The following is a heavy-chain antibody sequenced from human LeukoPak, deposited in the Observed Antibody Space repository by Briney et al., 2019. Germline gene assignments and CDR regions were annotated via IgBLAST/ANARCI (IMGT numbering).Heavy chain of an antibody. Sequence: ASVKVSCKTSGYIFTGYYVHWVRQAPGQGLEWMGWMNPNSGNTGCAQKFQGRVTITRNTSISTAYMELSSLRSEDTAVYYCARDVIIAAAGTAYYYYMDVWGKGTTVTVSS. D-gene: IGHD6-13*01. V-gene: IGHV1-8*03. CDR2: MNPNSGNT. J-gene: IGHJ6*03. CDR1: GYIFTGYY. CDR3: ARDVIIAAAGTAYYYYMDV.